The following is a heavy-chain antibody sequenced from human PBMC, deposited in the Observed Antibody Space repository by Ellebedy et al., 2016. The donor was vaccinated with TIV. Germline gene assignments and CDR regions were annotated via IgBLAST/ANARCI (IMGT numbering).Heavy chain of an antibody. V-gene: IGHV1-2*02. D-gene: IGHD3-22*01. Sequence: ASVKVSCKASGGTFSSYAISWVRQAPGQGLEWMGWINPNSGGTNYAQKFQGRVTMTRDTSISTVYMELSSLRSEDTAVYYCARDLRGYYYDSSGYGVCGDWGQGTLVTVSS. CDR3: ARDLRGYYYDSSGYGVCGD. J-gene: IGHJ4*02. CDR2: INPNSGGT. CDR1: GGTFSSYA.